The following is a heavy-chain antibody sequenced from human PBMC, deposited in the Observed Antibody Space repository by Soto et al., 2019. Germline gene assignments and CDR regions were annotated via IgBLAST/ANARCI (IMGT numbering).Heavy chain of an antibody. CDR3: TASADDTFVNY. CDR2: VRSKTNSFAT. CDR1: GFTFSGSA. Sequence: GGSLRLSCEASGFTFSGSAMHWVRQASGKGLQWVGRVRSKTNSFATAYTASVKGRFIISRDDSKNTAYLQMNSLKTEDTAVYYCTASADDTFVNYWGQGTLVTVSS. D-gene: IGHD3-16*01. V-gene: IGHV3-73*01. J-gene: IGHJ4*02.